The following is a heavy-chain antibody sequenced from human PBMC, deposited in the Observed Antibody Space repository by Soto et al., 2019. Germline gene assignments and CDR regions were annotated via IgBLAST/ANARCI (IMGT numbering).Heavy chain of an antibody. CDR1: GGSIGSGDYY. V-gene: IGHV4-39*01. Sequence: QLQLQESGPGLVKPSETLSLTCTVFGGSIGSGDYYGGWIRQPPGKGLEWIGSIRYSGNTFYSPSLKCRVSISVDTSKNQRSLRLNSVTATDAALSFCVGLKRGEKCSANGCYVTDWGQGTLVTVSS. CDR3: VGLKRGEKCSANGCYVTD. CDR2: IRYSGNT. D-gene: IGHD3-10*01. J-gene: IGHJ4*02.